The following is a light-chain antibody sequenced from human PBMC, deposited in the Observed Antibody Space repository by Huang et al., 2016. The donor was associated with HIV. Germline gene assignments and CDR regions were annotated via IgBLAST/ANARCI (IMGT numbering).Light chain of an antibody. V-gene: IGKV3-15*01. CDR3: QQYNNWLS. CDR2: GGS. J-gene: IGKJ4*01. CDR1: QSVSNK. Sequence: EVVMTQSPATLSVSLGERTSLSCRASQSVSNKLAWYQKKPGQAPTILIYGGSTRATGIPARFSGSGSGTEFTLTISSLQSEDIAVYYCQQYNNWLSFGGGTKVEIK.